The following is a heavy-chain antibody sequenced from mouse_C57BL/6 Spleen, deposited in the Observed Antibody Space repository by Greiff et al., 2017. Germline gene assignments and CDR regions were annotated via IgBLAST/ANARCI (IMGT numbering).Heavy chain of an antibody. CDR3: TAYYDYDRGYAMDY. Sequence: EVKLEESGGGLVQPGGSMKLSCVASGFTFSNYWMNWVRQSPEKGLEWVAQIRLKSDNYATHYAESVKGRFTISRDDSKSSVYLQMNNLRAEDTGIYYCTAYYDYDRGYAMDYWGQGTSVTVSS. V-gene: IGHV6-3*01. J-gene: IGHJ4*01. D-gene: IGHD2-4*01. CDR2: IRLKSDNYAT. CDR1: GFTFSNYW.